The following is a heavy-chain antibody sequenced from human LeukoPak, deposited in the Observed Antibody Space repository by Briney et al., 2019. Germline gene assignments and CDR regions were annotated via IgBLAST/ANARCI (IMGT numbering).Heavy chain of an antibody. J-gene: IGHJ4*02. CDR1: GFTFGSYV. Sequence: GGSLRLSCAASGFTFGSYVMSWVRHAPGKGPEWVSAISGDGGTYYADSVKGRFTISRDNSKNTLYLQMNSLGGEDTALYYCARYCGAASCYSGFDYWGQGTLVTVAS. CDR3: ARYCGAASCYSGFDY. CDR2: ISGDGGT. D-gene: IGHD2-15*01. V-gene: IGHV3-23*01.